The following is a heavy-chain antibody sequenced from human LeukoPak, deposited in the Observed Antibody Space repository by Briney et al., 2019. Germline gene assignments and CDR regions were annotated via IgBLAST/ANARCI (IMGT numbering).Heavy chain of an antibody. CDR3: ARASSGYNPRGWFDP. V-gene: IGHV1-18*01. Sequence: ASVRVSCKASGYSFGRYGIGWVRQAPGQGLEWMGWISAYNGNTDYAQNLQGRLTMTTDTSTSTAYMDLKSLRSDDTAVYYCARASSGYNPRGWFDPWGQGTLVTVSS. J-gene: IGHJ5*02. CDR1: GYSFGRYG. D-gene: IGHD3-22*01. CDR2: ISAYNGNT.